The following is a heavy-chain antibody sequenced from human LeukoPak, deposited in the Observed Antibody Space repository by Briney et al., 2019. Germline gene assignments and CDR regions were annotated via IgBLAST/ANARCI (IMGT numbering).Heavy chain of an antibody. J-gene: IGHJ1*01. CDR1: GYTFTGYY. D-gene: IGHD2-15*01. Sequence: ASVKVSCKASGYTFTGYYMHWVRRVPGQGLEWMGWINPNSGGTNYAQKFQGRVTMTRDTSISTVYMELSRLRSDDTAVYYCARARGCSGGSCYMEYFQYWGQGTLVTVSS. CDR2: INPNSGGT. CDR3: ARARGCSGGSCYMEYFQY. V-gene: IGHV1-2*02.